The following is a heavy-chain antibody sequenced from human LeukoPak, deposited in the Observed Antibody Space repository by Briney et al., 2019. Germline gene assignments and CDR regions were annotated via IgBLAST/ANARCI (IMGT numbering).Heavy chain of an antibody. D-gene: IGHD1-26*01. CDR2: INPSGGST. CDR1: GYTFTDDH. Sequence: ASLRVSCKTSGYTFTDDHLHWVRQAPGQGLEWMEIINPSGGSTSYAQKFQDRVTMTRDTSTSTVYMELSSLRSEDTAVYYCARFGSGTTWASWGQGTLVTVSS. V-gene: IGHV1-46*01. CDR3: ARFGSGTTWAS. J-gene: IGHJ5*02.